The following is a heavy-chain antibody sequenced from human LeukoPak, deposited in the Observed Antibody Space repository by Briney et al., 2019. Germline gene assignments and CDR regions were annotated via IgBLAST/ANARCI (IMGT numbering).Heavy chain of an antibody. J-gene: IGHJ4*02. CDR3: ARPDDAQRFYSANHY. Sequence: GGSLRLSCAASGFSFNTYPMHWIRQAPGKGLEWVAVISNDGNNKYYADSVKGRFTISRDNSNNTLSLQMNGLRVEDTAVYYCARPDDAQRFYSANHYWGRGTLVTVS. V-gene: IGHV3-30*04. D-gene: IGHD6-13*01. CDR1: GFSFNTYP. CDR2: ISNDGNNK.